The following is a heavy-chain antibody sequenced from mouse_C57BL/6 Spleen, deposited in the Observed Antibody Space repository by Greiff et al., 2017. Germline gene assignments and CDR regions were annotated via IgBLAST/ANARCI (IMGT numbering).Heavy chain of an antibody. CDR3: ARDGLYYGYDGGYCDY. Sequence: QVQLQQSGAELVRPGTSVKMSCKASGYTFTNYWIGWAKQRPGHGLEWIGDIYPGGGYTNYNEKFKGKATLTADKSSSTAYMQFSSLTSEDSAIYYCARDGLYYGYDGGYCDYWGQGTTLTVSS. CDR1: GYTFTNYW. CDR2: IYPGGGYT. J-gene: IGHJ2*01. V-gene: IGHV1-63*01. D-gene: IGHD2-2*01.